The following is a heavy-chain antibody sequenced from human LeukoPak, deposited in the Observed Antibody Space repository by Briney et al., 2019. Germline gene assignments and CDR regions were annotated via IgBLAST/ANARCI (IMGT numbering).Heavy chain of an antibody. CDR2: MNPNSGNT. V-gene: IGHV1-8*01. J-gene: IGHJ4*02. CDR1: GYTFTSYD. D-gene: IGHD3-9*01. Sequence: ASVKVSCKTSGYTFTSYDINWVRQATGQGLEWMGWMNPNSGNTGYAQKFQGRVTITRNTSISTAYMELSSLRSEDTAVYYCARADILTGYYTVDYWGQGTLVTVSS. CDR3: ARADILTGYYTVDY.